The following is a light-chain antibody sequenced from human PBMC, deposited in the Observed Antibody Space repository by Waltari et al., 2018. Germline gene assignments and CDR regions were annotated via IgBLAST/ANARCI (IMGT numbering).Light chain of an antibody. CDR1: QSISSY. CDR3: QQSYSTLT. J-gene: IGKJ3*01. CDR2: AAS. Sequence: DIQMTQSPSSLSASVGDRVTITCRASQSISSYLNWYQQKPGKAPKVLIYAASSVQSGVPSRFSGSGSVTDFTLTISSLQPEDFATYYCQQSYSTLTFGPGTKVDIK. V-gene: IGKV1-39*01.